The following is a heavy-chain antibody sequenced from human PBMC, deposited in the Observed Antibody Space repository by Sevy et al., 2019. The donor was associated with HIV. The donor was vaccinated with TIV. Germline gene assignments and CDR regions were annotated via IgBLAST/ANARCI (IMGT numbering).Heavy chain of an antibody. J-gene: IGHJ4*02. CDR1: GGSISSYY. Sequence: SETLSLTCTVSGGSISSYYWSWIRQPPGKGLEWIGYIYYSRSTNYNPSLKSRVTISVDTSKNQFSLKLSSVTAADTAVYYCARHYDFWSGSLSGGYFDYWGQGTLVTVSS. CDR3: ARHYDFWSGSLSGGYFDY. CDR2: IYYSRST. D-gene: IGHD3-3*01. V-gene: IGHV4-59*08.